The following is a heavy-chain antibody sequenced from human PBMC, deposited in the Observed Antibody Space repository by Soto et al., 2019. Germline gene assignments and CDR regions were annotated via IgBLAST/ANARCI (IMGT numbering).Heavy chain of an antibody. J-gene: IGHJ4*02. CDR3: ALSNWGLFVAAAGTADY. V-gene: IGHV2-5*01. CDR1: GFSLSTSGVG. D-gene: IGHD6-13*01. CDR2: IYWNDDK. Sequence: QITLKESGPTLVKPTQTLTLTCTFSGFSLSTSGVGVGWIRQPPGKALEWLALIYWNDDKRYSPSLKSRLTITKDTSKNQEVLTMTNMDPVDTATYYCALSNWGLFVAAAGTADYWGQGTLVTVSS.